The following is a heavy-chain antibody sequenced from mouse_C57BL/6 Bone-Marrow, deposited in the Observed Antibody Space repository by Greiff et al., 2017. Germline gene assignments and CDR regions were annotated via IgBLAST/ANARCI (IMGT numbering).Heavy chain of an antibody. CDR2: IYPRDGST. CDR1: GSTFTSYD. V-gene: IGHV1-85*01. Sequence: VKLMESGPELVKPGASVQLSCQASGSTFTSYDINWVKPRPGQGLEWIGWIYPRDGSTKYNAKFKGKATLTVDTSSSTAYMELNSLTSDDSAVYCCARLEFDGSSWDWYFDVWGTGTTVTVSS. CDR3: ARLEFDGSSWDWYFDV. D-gene: IGHD1-1*01. J-gene: IGHJ1*03.